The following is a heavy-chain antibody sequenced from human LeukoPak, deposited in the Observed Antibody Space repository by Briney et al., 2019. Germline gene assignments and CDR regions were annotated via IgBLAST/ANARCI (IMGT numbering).Heavy chain of an antibody. CDR2: IDSSGNT. CDR3: ARVIGYSGYYYYYSYMDV. CDR1: GGSISSHD. V-gene: IGHV4-4*07. D-gene: IGHD5-12*01. Sequence: SETLSLTCTVSGGSISSHDWSWIRQPAGKGLEWIGRIDSSGNTNYNPSLKSRVTMSIDTSKNQFSLKVSSVTAADTAVYYCARVIGYSGYYYYYSYMDVRGKGTTVTVSS. J-gene: IGHJ6*03.